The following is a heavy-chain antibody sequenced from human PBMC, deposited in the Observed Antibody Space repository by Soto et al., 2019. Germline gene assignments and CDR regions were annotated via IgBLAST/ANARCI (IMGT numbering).Heavy chain of an antibody. CDR1: GGSISSGGYY. CDR2: IYYRGST. Sequence: QVQLQESGPGLVKPSQTLSLTCTVSGGSISSGGYYWNWIRQHPGKGLEWIGYIYYRGSTYYNPVLNRCVTISVDTSKNQFSLKLSSVTAADTVMYYCAREPSIWGQGTLVTVSS. J-gene: IGHJ4*02. CDR3: AREPSI. V-gene: IGHV4-31*03.